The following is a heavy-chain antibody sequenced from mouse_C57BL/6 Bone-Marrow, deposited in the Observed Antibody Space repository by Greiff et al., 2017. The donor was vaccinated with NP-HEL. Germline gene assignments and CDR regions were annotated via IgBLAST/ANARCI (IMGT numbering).Heavy chain of an antibody. D-gene: IGHD1-2*01. CDR1: GYAFSCSW. V-gene: IGHV1-82*01. J-gene: IGHJ4*01. CDR3: APLLRYAMDY. Sequence: VKLVESGPELVKPGASVKISCKASGYAFSCSWMNWVKQRPGKGLEWIGRIFPGDGDTNYNGKFKGKATLTADKTSSTAYMQLSSLTAENSAVYVCAPLLRYAMDYWGQGTSVTVSS. CDR2: IFPGDGDT.